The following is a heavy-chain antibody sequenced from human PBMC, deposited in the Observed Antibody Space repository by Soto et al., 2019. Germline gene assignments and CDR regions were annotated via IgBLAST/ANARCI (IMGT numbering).Heavy chain of an antibody. J-gene: IGHJ4*02. CDR1: GGTFSSYA. Sequence: SVKVSYKASGGTFSSYAISWVRQAPGQGLEWMGGIIPIFGTANYAQKFQGRVTITADESTSTAYMELSSLRSEDTAVYYCAREKGPYYDSSGYSRLFDYWGQGTLVTVSS. V-gene: IGHV1-69*13. CDR2: IIPIFGTA. D-gene: IGHD3-22*01. CDR3: AREKGPYYDSSGYSRLFDY.